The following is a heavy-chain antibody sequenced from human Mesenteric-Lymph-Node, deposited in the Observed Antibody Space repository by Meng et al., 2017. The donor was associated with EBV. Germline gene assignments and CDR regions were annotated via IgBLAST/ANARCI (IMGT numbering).Heavy chain of an antibody. V-gene: IGHV4-4*02. CDR2: IYHSGST. CDR1: SGSISSSNG. CDR3: ARVNDSSGYLDY. J-gene: IGHJ4*02. D-gene: IGHD3-22*01. Sequence: QGQRQESGPGVGKTSGTLSLTCAVSSGSISSSNGWSWVRQPPGKGLEWIGEIYHSGSTNYNPSLKSRVTISVDKSKNQFSLKLSSVTAADTAVYYCARVNDSSGYLDYWGQGTLVTVSS.